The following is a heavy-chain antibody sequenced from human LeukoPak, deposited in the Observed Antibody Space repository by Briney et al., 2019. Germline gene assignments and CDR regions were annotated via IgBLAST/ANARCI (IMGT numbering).Heavy chain of an antibody. J-gene: IGHJ5*02. Sequence: SETLSLTCAVYGGSFSGYYWSWIRQPPGKVLEWIGEINHSGSTNYNPSLKSRVTISVDTSKNQFSLKLSSVTAADTAVYYCARGRTAGYCSGGSCLVFDPWGQGTLVTVSS. CDR1: GGSFSGYY. CDR3: ARGRTAGYCSGGSCLVFDP. V-gene: IGHV4-34*01. CDR2: INHSGST. D-gene: IGHD2-15*01.